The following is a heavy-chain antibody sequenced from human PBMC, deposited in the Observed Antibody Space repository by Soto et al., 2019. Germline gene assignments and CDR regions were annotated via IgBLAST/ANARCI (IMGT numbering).Heavy chain of an antibody. V-gene: IGHV4-39*01. J-gene: IGHJ5*02. D-gene: IGHD3-16*01. Sequence: QLQLQESGPGLVKPSETLSLTCSVSGGSISSSSYFWGWIRQPPGKGLEWIGSIYYSGSTYYNPSPTXRXTXSXXTSTNPSSPTLSSVTAADPAVYYCARHPPDVWFAPWGQGTLVTVSS. CDR3: ARHPPDVWFAP. CDR1: GGSISSSSYF. CDR2: IYYSGST.